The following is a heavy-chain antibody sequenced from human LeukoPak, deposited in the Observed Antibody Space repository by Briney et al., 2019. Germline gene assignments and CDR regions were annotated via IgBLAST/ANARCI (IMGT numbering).Heavy chain of an antibody. J-gene: IGHJ4*02. D-gene: IGHD3-9*01. CDR2: IWYDGSNK. Sequence: GGSLRLSCAASGFTFSSYGMHWVRQAPGKGLEWVAVIWYDGSNKYYADSVKGRFTISRDNSKNTLYLQMNSLRAEDTAVYYCARDQEYYDILTGYLYWGQGTLVTVSS. CDR1: GFTFSSYG. V-gene: IGHV3-33*01. CDR3: ARDQEYYDILTGYLY.